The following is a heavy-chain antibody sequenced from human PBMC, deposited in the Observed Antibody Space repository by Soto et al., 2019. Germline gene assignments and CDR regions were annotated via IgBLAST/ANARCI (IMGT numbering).Heavy chain of an antibody. J-gene: IGHJ3*01. CDR2: ISGSGGST. V-gene: IGHV3-23*01. CDR3: AKAGVVAVRGVLDF. D-gene: IGHD2-15*01. CDR1: GFTFSSYA. Sequence: GSLRLSCAASGFTFSSYAMSWVRQAPGKGLEWVSAISGSGGSTYYADSVKGRFTISRDNSKNTLYLQMNSLRAEDTAVYYWAKAGVVAVRGVLDFGGNGTLVPVSS.